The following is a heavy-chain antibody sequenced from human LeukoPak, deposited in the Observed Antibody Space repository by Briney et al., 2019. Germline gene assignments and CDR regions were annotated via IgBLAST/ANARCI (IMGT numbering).Heavy chain of an antibody. J-gene: IGHJ3*02. V-gene: IGHV3-30*02. D-gene: IGHD1-7*01. CDR3: ARGNSNGFDI. CDR2: IRYDATGQ. Sequence: GGSLRLSCAASGFRFSDYGMDWVRQAPGKGLEWVSFIRYDATGQYYADSVKGRFTISRDNFKSTLYLHVNNVRPDDTAVYYCARGNSNGFDIWGQGTMVTVSS. CDR1: GFRFSDYG.